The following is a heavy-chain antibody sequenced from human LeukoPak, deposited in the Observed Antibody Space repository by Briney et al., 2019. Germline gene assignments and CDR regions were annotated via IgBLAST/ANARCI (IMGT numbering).Heavy chain of an antibody. D-gene: IGHD6-19*01. Sequence: SLRLSCTAPGFTFGYYAMSWFRQAPGKGLEWVEFIRSKDYGGATEEAASEKGRFAISRDDSKSIAYLQMNSLKTEDTAVYYCTRGLRRQWLVQDAFDIWGQGTMVTVSS. CDR2: IRSKDYGGAT. CDR1: GFTFGYYA. V-gene: IGHV3-49*03. CDR3: TRGLRRQWLVQDAFDI. J-gene: IGHJ3*02.